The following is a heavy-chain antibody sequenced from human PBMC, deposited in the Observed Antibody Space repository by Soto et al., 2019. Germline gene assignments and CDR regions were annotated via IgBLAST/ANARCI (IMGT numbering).Heavy chain of an antibody. CDR1: GGSISSYY. D-gene: IGHD4-17*01. J-gene: IGHJ5*02. CDR3: ARLPWADYGGIFDP. Sequence: QVQLQESGPGLVKPSETLSLTCTVSGGSISSYYWSWIRQPPGKGLEWIGYIYYSGITNYNPALKSRVTISVDTSKNQFSLKLSSVTAADTAVDYFARLPWADYGGIFDPWGQGTLVTVSS. V-gene: IGHV4-59*01. CDR2: IYYSGIT.